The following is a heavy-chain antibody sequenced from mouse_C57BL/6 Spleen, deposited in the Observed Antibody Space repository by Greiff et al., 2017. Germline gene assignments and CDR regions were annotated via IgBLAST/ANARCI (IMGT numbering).Heavy chain of an antibody. CDR2: IDPSDSYT. D-gene: IGHD1-1*01. V-gene: IGHV1-69*01. Sequence: VQLQQPGAELVMPGASVKLSCKASGYTFTSYWMHWVKQRPGQGLEWIGEIDPSDSYTNYNQKFKGKSTLTVDKSSSTAYMQLSSLTSEDSAVYYCALLLRFPPFDYWGQGTTLTVSS. J-gene: IGHJ2*01. CDR1: GYTFTSYW. CDR3: ALLLRFPPFDY.